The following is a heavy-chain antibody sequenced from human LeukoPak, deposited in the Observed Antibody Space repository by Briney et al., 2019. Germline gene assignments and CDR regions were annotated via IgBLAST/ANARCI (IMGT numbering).Heavy chain of an antibody. D-gene: IGHD6-13*01. CDR3: ARQMGGSWTIDN. V-gene: IGHV4-59*01. J-gene: IGHJ4*02. Sequence: SETLSLTCTVSGGAISNYYWGWIRQPPGKGPEWIGYIYYSGNTNYNPSLRSRVTISVDTSKNQFSLSLSSVTAADTAVYYCARQMGGSWTIDNWGQGTLVTVSS. CDR1: GGAISNYY. CDR2: IYYSGNT.